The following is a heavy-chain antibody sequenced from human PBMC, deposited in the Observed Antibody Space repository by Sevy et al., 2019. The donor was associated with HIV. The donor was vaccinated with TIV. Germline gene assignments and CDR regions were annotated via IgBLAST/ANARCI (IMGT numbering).Heavy chain of an antibody. CDR1: GFTFSSYA. V-gene: IGHV3-23*01. CDR2: ISGSGGST. D-gene: IGHD3-22*01. Sequence: GGSLRLSCAASGFTFSSYAMSWVRQAPGKGLEWVSAISGSGGSTYYADSVKGRFTISRDNSKNTLYLQMNSLRAEDTDVSYCTKDFFPDYYYSSGFTAAGWFDTWGQGTPITVSS. CDR3: TKDFFPDYYYSSGFTAAGWFDT. J-gene: IGHJ5*01.